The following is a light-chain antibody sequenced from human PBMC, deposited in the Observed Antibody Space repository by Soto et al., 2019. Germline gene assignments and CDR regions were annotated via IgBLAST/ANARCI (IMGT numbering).Light chain of an antibody. CDR2: DVS. Sequence: QSALTQPRSVSGSPGQSVTISCTGTSSDVGRYDYVSWYQQHPGKAPKLIIHDVSERPSGVPDRFSGSKFGNTASLTISGLQAEDEADYSCCSFAGSYTYVFGTGTKV. J-gene: IGLJ1*01. CDR1: SSDVGRYDY. V-gene: IGLV2-11*01. CDR3: CSFAGSYTYV.